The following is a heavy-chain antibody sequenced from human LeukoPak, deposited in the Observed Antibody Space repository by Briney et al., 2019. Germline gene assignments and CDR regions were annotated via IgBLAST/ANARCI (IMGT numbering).Heavy chain of an antibody. CDR3: AKVRVAGHDAFDI. CDR1: GFTFSTYW. Sequence: GGSLRLSCAASGFTFSTYWMGWVRQVPGKGLEWVANIKPDGNDKYYVDFVKGRFTISRDNSKNTLYLQMNSLRAEDTAVYYCAKVRVAGHDAFDIWGQGTMVTVSS. CDR2: IKPDGNDK. V-gene: IGHV3-7*03. J-gene: IGHJ3*02. D-gene: IGHD6-19*01.